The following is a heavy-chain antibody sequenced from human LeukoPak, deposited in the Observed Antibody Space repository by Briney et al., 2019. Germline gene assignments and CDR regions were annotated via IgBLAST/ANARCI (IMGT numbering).Heavy chain of an antibody. CDR2: ISSSSSYI. CDR1: GFTFSSYS. D-gene: IGHD3-22*01. J-gene: IGHJ4*02. Sequence: GGSLRLSCAASGFTFSSYSMNWVRQAPGKGLEWVSSISSSSSYIYYADSVKGRFTISRDNAKNSLYLQMNSLRAEDTAVYYCARDSPLYYYDSSGYRALDYWGQGTLVTVSS. V-gene: IGHV3-21*01. CDR3: ARDSPLYYYDSSGYRALDY.